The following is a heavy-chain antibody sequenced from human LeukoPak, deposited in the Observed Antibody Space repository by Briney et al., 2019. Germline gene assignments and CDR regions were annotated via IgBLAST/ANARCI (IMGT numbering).Heavy chain of an antibody. D-gene: IGHD2-2*01. CDR1: GSSFSSYG. V-gene: IGHV3-30*02. CDR2: IRSDGTNK. CDR3: GKDRESNIVLVPAAVDY. Sequence: PGRSPRLSCAAAGSSFSSYGMHWVRPAPGNGLEWVAFIRSDGTNKYYADSVKGQFTISRDNSKNTLYLQMNSLRAGDTAVYYCGKDRESNIVLVPAAVDYWGQGTLVTVSS. J-gene: IGHJ4*02.